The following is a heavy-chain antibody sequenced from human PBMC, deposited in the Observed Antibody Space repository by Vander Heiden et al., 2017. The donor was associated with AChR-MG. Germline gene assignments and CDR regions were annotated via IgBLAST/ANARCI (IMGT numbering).Heavy chain of an antibody. V-gene: IGHV1-8*01. CDR2: MNPNSGNT. CDR3: ARVEDDCSSTSCPYYMDV. CDR1: GYTFTSYD. Sequence: QVQLVQSGAEVKKPGASVKVSCKASGYTFTSYDINWVRQATGQGLEWMGWMNPNSGNTGYAQKFQGRVTMTRNTSISTAYMELSSLRSEDTAVYYCARVEDDCSSTSCPYYMDVWGKGTTVTVSS. J-gene: IGHJ6*03. D-gene: IGHD2-2*01.